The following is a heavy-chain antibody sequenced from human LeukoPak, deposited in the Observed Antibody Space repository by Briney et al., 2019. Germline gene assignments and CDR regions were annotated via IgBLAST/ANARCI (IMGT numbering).Heavy chain of an antibody. CDR3: ARGHQLRWFDP. Sequence: PGGSLRLSCAASGFTVSSKYMSWVRQAPGKGLEWVSVIYSDGSTYYADSVKGRFTISRDNAKNSLYLQMNSLRAEDTAVYYCARGHQLRWFDPWGQGTLVTVSS. V-gene: IGHV3-66*01. J-gene: IGHJ5*02. CDR1: GFTVSSKY. CDR2: IYSDGST. D-gene: IGHD2-2*01.